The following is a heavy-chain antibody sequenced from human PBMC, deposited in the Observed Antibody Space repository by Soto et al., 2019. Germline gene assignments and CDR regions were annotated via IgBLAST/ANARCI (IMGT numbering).Heavy chain of an antibody. Sequence: XESLTISCKAIGYTFTNYWIGWVRQTPGKGLEWMGIIFPGDSDTRYNPSFEGQVTVSADESISTAYLQWNTLKASDTAMYYCVRPNFGALTHFDFWGQGTLVTVSS. CDR2: IFPGDSDT. D-gene: IGHD3-16*01. J-gene: IGHJ4*02. CDR3: VRPNFGALTHFDF. CDR1: GYTFTNYW. V-gene: IGHV5-51*01.